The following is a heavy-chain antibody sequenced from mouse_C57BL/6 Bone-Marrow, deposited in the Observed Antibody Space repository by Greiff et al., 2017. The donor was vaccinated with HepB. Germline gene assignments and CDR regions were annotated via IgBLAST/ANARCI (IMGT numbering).Heavy chain of an antibody. CDR3: TRWESRRFAY. J-gene: IGHJ3*01. V-gene: IGHV1-82*01. D-gene: IGHD1-1*01. CDR1: GYAFSSSW. CDR2: IYPGDGDT. Sequence: VQLQQSGPELVKPGASVKISCKASGYAFSSSWMNWVKQRPGKGLEWIGRIYPGDGDTNYNGKFKGKATLTADKSSSTAYMQLSSLTSEDSAVYFCTRWESRRFAYWGQGTLVTVSA.